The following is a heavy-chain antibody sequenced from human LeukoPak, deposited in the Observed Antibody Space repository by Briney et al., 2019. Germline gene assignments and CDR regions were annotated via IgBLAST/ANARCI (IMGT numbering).Heavy chain of an antibody. CDR3: ARVGDGYNGD. Sequence: ASVTVSFKGSGYTFTIYGISWVRQAPGQGLEWMGWISTYNGNTNYAQKFQGRVTITADKSTSTDYMELSSLRSEDTAVYYCARVGDGYNGDWGQGTLVTVSS. CDR1: GYTFTIYG. D-gene: IGHD5-24*01. CDR2: ISTYNGNT. V-gene: IGHV1-18*01. J-gene: IGHJ4*02.